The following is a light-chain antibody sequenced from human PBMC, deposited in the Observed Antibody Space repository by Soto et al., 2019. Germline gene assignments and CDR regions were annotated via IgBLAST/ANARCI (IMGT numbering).Light chain of an antibody. CDR2: GAS. CDR1: HSVNTN. J-gene: IGKJ1*01. V-gene: IGKV3-15*01. CDR3: HQYNSWPWT. Sequence: EGVMTQSPATLSVSPGDRAILSCRASHSVNTNLAWYQQRPGQPPRLLIYGASTRASDVPGRFSGSGSGREFTLTIGSLQSEDFAIYSCHQYNSWPWTFGQGTKVDIK.